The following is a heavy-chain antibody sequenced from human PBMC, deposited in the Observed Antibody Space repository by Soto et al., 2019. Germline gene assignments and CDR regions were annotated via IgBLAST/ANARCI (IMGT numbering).Heavy chain of an antibody. CDR2: INPNSGGT. Sequence: GASVKVSCKASGYTFTGYYMHWGRQAPGRRLEWMGWINPNSGGTNYAQKFQGWVTMTRDTSISTAYMELSRLRSDDTAVYYCARVSSSQLWFARKHHAFDIWGQGTMVTVSS. V-gene: IGHV1-2*04. J-gene: IGHJ3*02. CDR1: GYTFTGYY. CDR3: ARVSSSQLWFARKHHAFDI. D-gene: IGHD5-18*01.